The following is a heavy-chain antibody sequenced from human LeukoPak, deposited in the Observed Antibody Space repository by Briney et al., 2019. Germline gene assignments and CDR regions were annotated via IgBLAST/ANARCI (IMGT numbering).Heavy chain of an antibody. CDR2: ISTSSSYI. D-gene: IGHD1-26*01. V-gene: IGHV3-21*01. CDR1: GFIFSRNS. J-gene: IGHJ6*03. Sequence: GGSLRLSCAASGFIFSRNSMNWVRQAPGKGLEWVSSISTSSSYINYADSVKGRFTISRDNAKNSLYLQMNSLRAEDTAVYYCARGTQWELRLYYYYYMDVWGKGTTVTISS. CDR3: ARGTQWELRLYYYYYMDV.